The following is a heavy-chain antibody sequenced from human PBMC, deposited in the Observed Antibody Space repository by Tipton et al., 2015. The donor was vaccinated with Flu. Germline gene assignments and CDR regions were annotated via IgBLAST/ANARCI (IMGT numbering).Heavy chain of an antibody. CDR1: GGSISSYY. Sequence: TLSLTCTVSGGSISSYYWSWIRQPPGQGLEWIGYIYYSGSTNYNPSLKSRVTLSVDTSKNQFSLKLNSVTAADTAVYYCASATTVTTSGMDVWGQGTTVTVSS. CDR3: ASATTVTTSGMDV. CDR2: IYYSGST. J-gene: IGHJ6*02. V-gene: IGHV4-59*07. D-gene: IGHD4-11*01.